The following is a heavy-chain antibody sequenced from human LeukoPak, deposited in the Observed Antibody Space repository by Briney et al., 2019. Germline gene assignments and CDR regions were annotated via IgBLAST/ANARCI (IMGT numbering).Heavy chain of an antibody. CDR3: TTTRKGYSSSWYY. Sequence: GSLRLSCAASGFTFSNAWMSWVRQAPGKGLEWVGRIKSKTDGGTTDYAAPVKGRFTISRDDSKNTLYLQMNSLKTEDTAVYYCTTTRKGYSSSWYYWGQGTLATVSS. D-gene: IGHD6-13*01. CDR2: IKSKTDGGTT. J-gene: IGHJ4*02. V-gene: IGHV3-15*01. CDR1: GFTFSNAW.